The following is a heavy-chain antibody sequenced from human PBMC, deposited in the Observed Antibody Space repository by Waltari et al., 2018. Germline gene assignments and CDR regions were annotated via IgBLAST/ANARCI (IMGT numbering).Heavy chain of an antibody. CDR1: GYTLTELS. J-gene: IGHJ4*02. Sequence: QVQLVQSGAEVKKPGASVKVSCKVSGYTLTELSMPWVRQAPGKGLEWRGGFEPEDGETIYAQKFQGRVTMTEDTSTDTAYMELSSLRSEDTAVYYCATDLGCVRRGGGSCYSYWGQGTLVTVSS. CDR2: FEPEDGET. V-gene: IGHV1-24*01. D-gene: IGHD2-15*01. CDR3: ATDLGCVRRGGGSCYSY.